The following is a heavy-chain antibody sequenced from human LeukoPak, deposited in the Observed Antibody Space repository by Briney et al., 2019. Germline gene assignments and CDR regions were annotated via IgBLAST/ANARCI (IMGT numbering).Heavy chain of an antibody. CDR3: ARPDDSESFYRANHY. V-gene: IGHV3-30*04. J-gene: IGHJ4*02. D-gene: IGHD3-10*01. CDR2: ISNDGNSK. CDR1: GFSFNSYP. Sequence: GGSLRLSCAASGFSFNSYPMHWVRQAPGKGLEWVAVISNDGNSKYYADSVKGRFTISRDNSNNTLSLQMNGLRVEDTAVYYCARPDDSESFYRANHYWGRGTLVTVS.